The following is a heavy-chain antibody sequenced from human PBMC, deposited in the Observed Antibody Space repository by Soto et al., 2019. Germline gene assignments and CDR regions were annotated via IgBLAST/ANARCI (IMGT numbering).Heavy chain of an antibody. Sequence: EVQLVESGGGLVQPGGSLRISCAASGFTFSNYWMYWVRKVPGKGLVWVSRIAADGSNTAYADYVEGRFSISRDNAKNTLYLQMNSLRPDDTDLYYCAKNRGPFVRDGLDYCGQGTLVTVSS. J-gene: IGHJ1*01. CDR3: AKNRGPFVRDGLDY. D-gene: IGHD1-1*01. V-gene: IGHV3-74*01. CDR2: IAADGSNT. CDR1: GFTFSNYW.